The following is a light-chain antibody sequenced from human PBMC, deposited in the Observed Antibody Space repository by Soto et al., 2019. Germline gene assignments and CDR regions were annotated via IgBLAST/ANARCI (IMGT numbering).Light chain of an antibody. CDR1: QTISSW. J-gene: IGKJ1*01. V-gene: IGKV1-5*03. CDR3: QHYNSYSEA. Sequence: DIQITQSPSTLSGSVGDRVTITCRASQTISSWLAWYQQKPGKTPKLLIYKASTLTSGVPSRFRGSGSGTEFTLTLSRLQPDDFETYYCQHYNSYSEAFGQGTKVDIK. CDR2: KAS.